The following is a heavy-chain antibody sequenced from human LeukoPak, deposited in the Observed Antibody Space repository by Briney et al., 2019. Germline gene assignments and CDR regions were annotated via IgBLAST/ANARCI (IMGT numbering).Heavy chain of an antibody. J-gene: IGHJ3*02. CDR1: EFTFSSYS. D-gene: IGHD6-19*01. CDR3: TPFQPRLKHTAVAGTSGMDAFDI. V-gene: IGHV3-21*01. Sequence: GGSLRLSCAASEFTFSSYSMNWVRQAPGKGLEWVSSISSSSSYIYYADSVKGRFTISRDNAKNSLYLQMNSLRAEDTAVYYCTPFQPRLKHTAVAGTSGMDAFDIWGQGTMVTVSS. CDR2: ISSSSSYI.